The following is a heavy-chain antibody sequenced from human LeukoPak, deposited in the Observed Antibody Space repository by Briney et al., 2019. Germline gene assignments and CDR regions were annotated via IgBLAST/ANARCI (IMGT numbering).Heavy chain of an antibody. J-gene: IGHJ4*02. D-gene: IGHD3-22*01. Sequence: GGSLRLSCAASGFTFSSYAMSWVRQAPGKGLEWVSAISDSGGSTYYTDSVKGRFTISRDNSKNTLYLQMNSLRAEDTAVYYCAREIRGYYYDSSGVFDYWGQGTLVTVSS. CDR2: ISDSGGST. V-gene: IGHV3-23*01. CDR1: GFTFSSYA. CDR3: AREIRGYYYDSSGVFDY.